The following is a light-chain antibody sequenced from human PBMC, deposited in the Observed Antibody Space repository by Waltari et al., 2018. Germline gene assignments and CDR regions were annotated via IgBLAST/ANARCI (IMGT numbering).Light chain of an antibody. CDR1: QSVRTN. V-gene: IGKV3-15*01. CDR3: QQYYVWPPIT. Sequence: VLLTQSPASLSVSPGDTVILSCRASQSVRTNLVWYQQKAGQAPRTLIEGASTRASGVPSRFSGSGSETDFTLIISSLQSEDAAVYFCQQYYVWPPITFGGGTKLEI. J-gene: IGKJ4*01. CDR2: GAS.